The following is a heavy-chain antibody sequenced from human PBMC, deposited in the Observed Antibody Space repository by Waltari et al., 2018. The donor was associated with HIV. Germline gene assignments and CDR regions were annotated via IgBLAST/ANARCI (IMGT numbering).Heavy chain of an antibody. D-gene: IGHD6-13*01. CDR2: ITSGSDTI. J-gene: IGHJ4*02. CDR1: GVSFSSYS. CDR3: ARSGSGYGSSWSLDY. V-gene: IGHV3-48*02. Sequence: EVQLVESGGGLVQPGGSLRLSCGASGVSFSSYSMNWVRRAPGSGVIWVAYITSGSDTIYYADSVKGRFTVSRDNAKNSLYLQMNSLRDGDTAVYYCARSGSGYGSSWSLDYWGQGSLVTVSS.